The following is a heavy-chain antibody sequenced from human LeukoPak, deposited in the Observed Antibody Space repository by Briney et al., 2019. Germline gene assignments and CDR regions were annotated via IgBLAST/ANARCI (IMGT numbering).Heavy chain of an antibody. CDR1: GFTFSSYW. Sequence: GGSLRLSCAASGFTFSSYWMHWVRQAPGKGLEWVAVMSYDGSNKYYADSVKGRFTISRDNSKNTLYLQMNSLRAEDTAVYYCARVGFVYYDSSGYFDYWGQGTLVTVSS. J-gene: IGHJ4*02. CDR3: ARVGFVYYDSSGYFDY. V-gene: IGHV3-30-3*01. D-gene: IGHD3-22*01. CDR2: MSYDGSNK.